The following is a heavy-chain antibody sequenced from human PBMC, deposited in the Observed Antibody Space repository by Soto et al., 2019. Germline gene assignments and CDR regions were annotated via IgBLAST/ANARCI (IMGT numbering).Heavy chain of an antibody. CDR3: RRSSRYSTDV. V-gene: IGHV4-39*01. J-gene: IGHJ6*02. CDR2: IYRIGSS. D-gene: IGHD2-2*01. Sequence: QLQLQESGPGLVKPSETLSLTCTVSGGSIRSSSYWGWIRQPPGKGLEWIGSIYRIGSSYYNPSLKGRVTISADTSKNQFSLNLISVTAADTAVYYCRRSSRYSTDVWGQGTTVTVSS. CDR1: GGSIRSSSY.